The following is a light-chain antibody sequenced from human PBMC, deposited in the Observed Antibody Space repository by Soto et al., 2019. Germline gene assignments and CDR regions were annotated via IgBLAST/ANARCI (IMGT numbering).Light chain of an antibody. CDR3: QQYNSYPWT. V-gene: IGKV1-33*01. J-gene: IGKJ1*01. CDR1: QDISNY. Sequence: DIQMTQSPSSLSASVGDRVTITCQATQDISNYLNWYQQKPGKAPKLLIYDASNLQTGVPSRFSAYRSETEFTLTITSLQPDDFATYYCQQYNSYPWTFGQGTKVDIK. CDR2: DAS.